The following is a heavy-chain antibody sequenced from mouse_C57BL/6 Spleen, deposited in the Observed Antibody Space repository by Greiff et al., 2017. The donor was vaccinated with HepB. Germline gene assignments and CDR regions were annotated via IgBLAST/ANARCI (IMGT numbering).Heavy chain of an antibody. CDR3: ALYYYGSSYDAMDY. J-gene: IGHJ4*01. D-gene: IGHD1-1*01. V-gene: IGHV1-22*01. CDR1: GYTFTDYN. Sequence: EVQLQQSGPELVKPGASVKMSCKASGYTFTDYNMHWVKQSHGKSLEWIGYINPNNGGTSYNQKFKGKATLTVNKSSSTAYMELRSLTSEDSAVYYCALYYYGSSYDAMDYWGQGTSVTVSS. CDR2: INPNNGGT.